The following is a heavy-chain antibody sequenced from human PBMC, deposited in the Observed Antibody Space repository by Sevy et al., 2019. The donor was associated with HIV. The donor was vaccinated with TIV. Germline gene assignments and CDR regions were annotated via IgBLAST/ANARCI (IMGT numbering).Heavy chain of an antibody. D-gene: IGHD6-6*01. V-gene: IGHV3-30*04. Sequence: GGSLRLSCAASGFTFSSYAMHWVRQAPGKGLEWVAVISYDGSNKYYADSVKGRFTISRDNSKNTLYLQMNSLRAEDTAVYYCARDLREYSSSSKYYFDYWGQGILVTVSS. CDR3: ARDLREYSSSSKYYFDY. CDR2: ISYDGSNK. CDR1: GFTFSSYA. J-gene: IGHJ4*02.